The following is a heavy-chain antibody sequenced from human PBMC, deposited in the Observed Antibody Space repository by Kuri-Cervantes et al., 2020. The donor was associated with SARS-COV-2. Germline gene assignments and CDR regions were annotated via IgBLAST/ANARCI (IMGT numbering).Heavy chain of an antibody. Sequence: GGSLRLSCAASGFTFDDYAMHWVRQAPGKGLEWVAVISYDGSNKYYADSVKGRFTISRDNSKNTLYLQMNSLRAEDTAVYYCATITGEAFDIWGQGTMVTVSS. CDR1: GFTFDDYA. V-gene: IGHV3-30*01. CDR2: ISYDGSNK. J-gene: IGHJ3*02. CDR3: ATITGEAFDI. D-gene: IGHD3-10*01.